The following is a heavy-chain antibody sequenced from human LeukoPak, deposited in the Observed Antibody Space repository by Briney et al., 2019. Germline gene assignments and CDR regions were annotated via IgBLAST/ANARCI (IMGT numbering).Heavy chain of an antibody. CDR1: GYTFAGYY. Sequence: ASVKVSCKASGYTFAGYYMHWVRQAPGQGLEWMGWINPNSGGTNYAQKFQGRVTMTRDTSISTAYMELSRLRSDDTAVYYCAREIRAAAGSFDYWGQGTLVTVSS. V-gene: IGHV1-2*02. D-gene: IGHD6-13*01. J-gene: IGHJ4*02. CDR3: AREIRAAAGSFDY. CDR2: INPNSGGT.